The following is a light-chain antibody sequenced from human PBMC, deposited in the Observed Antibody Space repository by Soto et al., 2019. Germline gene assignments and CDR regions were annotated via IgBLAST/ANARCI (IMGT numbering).Light chain of an antibody. V-gene: IGLV2-14*01. CDR1: SSDVGIYNY. CDR3: TSYTTSSTRV. Sequence: QSALTQPASVSGSPGQSIAISCTGTSSDVGIYNYVSWYQQHPGKVPKLIIYEVTNRPSGVSNRFSGSKSGNTASLIISVLQAEDEADYYCTSYTTSSTRVFGTGTKLTVL. J-gene: IGLJ1*01. CDR2: EVT.